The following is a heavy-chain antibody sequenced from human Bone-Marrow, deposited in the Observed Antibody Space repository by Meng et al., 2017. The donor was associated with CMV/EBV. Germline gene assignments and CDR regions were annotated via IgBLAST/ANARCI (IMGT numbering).Heavy chain of an antibody. J-gene: IGHJ4*02. CDR3: ACSPSHHIPFDY. CDR1: RYTFTTYT. V-gene: IGHV1-2*02. CDR2: INPNSGGT. D-gene: IGHD3-10*02. Sequence: ASVKVSCKASRYTFTTYTMNWVRQAPGQGLEWMGWINPNSGGTNYAQKFQGRVTMTRDTSISTAYMELSRLRSDDTAVYYCACSPSHHIPFDYWGQGTLVTVSS.